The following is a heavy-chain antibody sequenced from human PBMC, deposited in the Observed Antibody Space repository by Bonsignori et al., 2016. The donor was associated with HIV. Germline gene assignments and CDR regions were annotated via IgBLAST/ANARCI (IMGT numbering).Heavy chain of an antibody. J-gene: IGHJ6*03. D-gene: IGHD3-3*01. Sequence: WVRQAPGQGFEWMGGIIPMSGSANYAQKLQGRVTITADAPTSTVYMELSSLRSEDTAVYYCVSWWCTTSAYCPPYYMDVWGKGTTVTVSS. CDR2: IIPMSGSA. CDR3: VSWWCTTSAYCPPYYMDV. V-gene: IGHV1-69*01.